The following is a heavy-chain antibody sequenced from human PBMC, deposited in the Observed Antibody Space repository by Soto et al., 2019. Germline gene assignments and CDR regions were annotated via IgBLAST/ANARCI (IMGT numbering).Heavy chain of an antibody. Sequence: QVQLVQSGAEVKKPGSSVKVSCKASGGTFSSYAISWVRQAPGQGLEWMGGIIPIFGTANYAQKFQGRVTITADESTSTAYMELSSLRSEDTAMYYCARDISYWGSLDFDYWGQGTLVTVSS. CDR2: IIPIFGTA. D-gene: IGHD7-27*01. CDR1: GGTFSSYA. J-gene: IGHJ4*02. V-gene: IGHV1-69*01. CDR3: ARDISYWGSLDFDY.